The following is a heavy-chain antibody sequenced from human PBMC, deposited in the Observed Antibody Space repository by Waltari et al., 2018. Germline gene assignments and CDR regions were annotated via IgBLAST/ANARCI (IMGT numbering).Heavy chain of an antibody. CDR2: STHSGST. CDR1: GGSFSGYY. D-gene: IGHD3-10*01. V-gene: IGHV4-34*01. Sequence: QVPLQQWGAGLLKPSEPLSLTCAVYGGSFSGYYWSWFRQPPGKGLEWIGESTHSGSTNYNPSRKSRVTISVDTSKNQFSLKLSSVTAADTAVYYCARGRGSGSYYPLVVWGQGTLVTVSS. CDR3: ARGRGSGSYYPLVV. J-gene: IGHJ4*02.